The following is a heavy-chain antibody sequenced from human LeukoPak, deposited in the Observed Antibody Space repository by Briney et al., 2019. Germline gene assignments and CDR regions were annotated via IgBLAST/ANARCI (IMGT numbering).Heavy chain of an antibody. CDR1: GFSLSTSGVA. V-gene: IGHV2-5*02. D-gene: IGHD5-24*01. CDR2: IYWDDDK. Sequence: SGPTLVNPTQTLTLTCTFSGFSLSTSGVAVGWIRQPPGKALEWLGLIYWDDDKRYSPSLKSALTISKDTSKNQVVLTMTNMDPVDTATYYCAHRRDGYNSLDYWGQGTLVTVSS. J-gene: IGHJ4*02. CDR3: AHRRDGYNSLDY.